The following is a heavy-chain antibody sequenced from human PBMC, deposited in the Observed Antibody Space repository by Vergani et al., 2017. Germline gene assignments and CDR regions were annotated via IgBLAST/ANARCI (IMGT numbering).Heavy chain of an antibody. CDR3: ARGNYYGSGTYVDP. Sequence: ELQLVESGGGLVQPGGSLRLSCAASGPTVSVNYMTWARQAPGKGLEWVSHIYSGDETYYADSVKGRVTIPRDTSKNTLHLQINNLRVEDTAVYYCARGNYYGSGTYVDPWGQGTLVTVSS. CDR2: IYSGDET. V-gene: IGHV3-66*02. CDR1: GPTVSVNY. D-gene: IGHD3-10*01. J-gene: IGHJ5*02.